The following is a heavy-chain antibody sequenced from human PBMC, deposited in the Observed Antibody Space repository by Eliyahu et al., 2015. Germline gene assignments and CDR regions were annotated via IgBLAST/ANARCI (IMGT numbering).Heavy chain of an antibody. J-gene: IGHJ3*02. D-gene: IGHD6-13*01. CDR3: ARLEVAAAGINQAFDI. V-gene: IGHV4-34*01. CDR1: GGSFSXYY. Sequence: QVQLQQWGAGLLKPSETLSLTCAVYGGSFSXYYWSWIRQPPGKGLEWIGEINHSGSTNYNPSLKSRVTISVDTSKNQFSLKLSSVTAADTAVYYCARLEVAAAGINQAFDIWGQGTMVTVSS. CDR2: INHSGST.